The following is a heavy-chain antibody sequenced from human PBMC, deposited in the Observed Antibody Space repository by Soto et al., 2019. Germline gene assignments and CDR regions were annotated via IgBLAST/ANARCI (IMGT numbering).Heavy chain of an antibody. CDR2: INPIVSMS. D-gene: IGHD3-10*01. J-gene: IGHJ4*02. V-gene: IGHV1-69*02. CDR3: AASYGSGYRAFDS. CDR1: GDTFSFYT. Sequence: QVQLVQSGTEVKKPGSSVKVSCKASGDTFSFYTINWVRQAPGLGLEWVGRINPIVSMSNYAQKFQGRVSMTADKSTSTAYMELRSLRSDDTAMYFCAASYGSGYRAFDSWGQGALVIVYS.